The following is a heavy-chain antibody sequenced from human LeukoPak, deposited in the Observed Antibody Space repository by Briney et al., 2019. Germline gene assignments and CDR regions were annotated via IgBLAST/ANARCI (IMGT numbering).Heavy chain of an antibody. CDR1: GGSISSSSYY. Sequence: SGTLSLTCAVSGGSISSSSYYWGWIRQPPGKGLEWIGSISYSGSTYYNPSLKSRVTISVDTSKNHFSLRLSSVTAADTAVYYCARYYSDAKFDYWGQGTLVTVSS. V-gene: IGHV4-39*02. CDR3: ARYYSDAKFDY. CDR2: ISYSGST. J-gene: IGHJ4*02. D-gene: IGHD3-22*01.